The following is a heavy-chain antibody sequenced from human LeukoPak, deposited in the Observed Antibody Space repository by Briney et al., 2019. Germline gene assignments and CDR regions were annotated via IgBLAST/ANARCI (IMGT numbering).Heavy chain of an antibody. CDR1: GGTFSSYA. D-gene: IGHD2-21*02. J-gene: IGHJ4*02. CDR2: IIPIFGTA. CDR3: AREGIHCGGDCYSDY. V-gene: IGHV1-69*06. Sequence: GSSVKVSCKASGGTFSSYAISWVRQAPGQGLEWMGRIIPIFGTANYAQKFQGRVTITADKSTSTAYMELSSLRSEDTAVYYCAREGIHCGGDCYSDYWGQGTLVTVSS.